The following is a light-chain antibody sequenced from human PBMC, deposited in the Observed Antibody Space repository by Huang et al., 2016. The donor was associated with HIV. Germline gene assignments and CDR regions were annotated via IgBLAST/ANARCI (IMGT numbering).Light chain of an antibody. Sequence: DIHLTQSPPSLSASVGDRVTFTFRATQNITKSLNWYQQKPGKAPKLLIYPSSTLESGVPSRFSGSGSGSPFTLIIVNLQPEDFATYYCQQSCSVPRTFGRGTTLEIK. J-gene: IGKJ1*01. CDR3: QQSCSVPRT. CDR1: QNITKS. V-gene: IGKV1-39*01. CDR2: PSS.